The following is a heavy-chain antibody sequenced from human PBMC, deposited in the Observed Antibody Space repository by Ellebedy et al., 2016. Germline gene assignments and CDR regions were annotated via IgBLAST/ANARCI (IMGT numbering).Heavy chain of an antibody. V-gene: IGHV3-7*01. CDR2: IKQDGSEK. Sequence: GGSLRLXCAASGFTFSSYWMSWVRQAPGKGLEWVANIKQDGSEKYYVDSVKGRFTISRDNAKNSLYLQMNSLRAEDTAVYYCARESMGGWTMYSSSWYRDYYYGMDVWGQGTTVTVSS. CDR1: GFTFSSYW. CDR3: ARESMGGWTMYSSSWYRDYYYGMDV. D-gene: IGHD6-13*01. J-gene: IGHJ6*02.